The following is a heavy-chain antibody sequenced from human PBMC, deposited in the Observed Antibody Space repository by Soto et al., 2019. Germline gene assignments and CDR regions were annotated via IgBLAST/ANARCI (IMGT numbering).Heavy chain of an antibody. J-gene: IGHJ4*02. CDR1: GFTFRSFV. D-gene: IGHD3-16*01. CDR3: ARWGTTGGLDV. CDR2: TSSDGSNK. Sequence: QVQLVESGGGVVQPGTSLRLSCVGSGFTFRSFVIHWVRQAPGKGLEWVALTSSDGSNKYYDDSVKGRFTISRDNSRNTVDLQMDSLRLEDTAIYYCARWGTTGGLDVWGQGTLVSVSS. V-gene: IGHV3-30*19.